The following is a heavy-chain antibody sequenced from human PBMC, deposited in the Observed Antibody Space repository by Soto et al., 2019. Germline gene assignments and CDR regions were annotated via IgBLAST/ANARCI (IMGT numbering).Heavy chain of an antibody. V-gene: IGHV1-18*01. CDR2: IGTYNGNT. CDR1: GYIFTSHG. D-gene: IGHD6-19*01. CDR3: ARDNGQWLVSD. J-gene: IGHJ1*01. Sequence: QVQLVQSGAEVKKPGDTMKVSCKASGYIFTSHGISWVRQAPGQGLEGMGRIGTYNGNTKYAQKLQGRVTMTTDTSASIAYMELRSLRSDDTAVYYCARDNGQWLVSDWGQGTLVTVST.